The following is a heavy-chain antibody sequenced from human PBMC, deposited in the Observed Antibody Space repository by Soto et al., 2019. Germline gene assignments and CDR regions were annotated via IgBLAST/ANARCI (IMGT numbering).Heavy chain of an antibody. CDR1: GGSISSYY. CDR3: ARERLDYFDY. J-gene: IGHJ4*02. V-gene: IGHV4-59*01. CDR2: IYYSGST. Sequence: TSETLSLTCTVSGGSISSYYWSWIRQPPGKGLEWIGYIYYSGSTNYNPSLKSRVTISVDTSKNQFSLKLSSVTAADTAVYYCARERLDYFDYWGQGTLVTVSS.